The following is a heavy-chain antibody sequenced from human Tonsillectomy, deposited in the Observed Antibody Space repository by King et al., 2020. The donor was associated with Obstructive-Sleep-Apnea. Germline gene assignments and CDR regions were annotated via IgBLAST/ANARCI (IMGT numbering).Heavy chain of an antibody. CDR3: AKSGEEYPLYFDY. D-gene: IGHD1-26*01. CDR2: IWYDGSNK. J-gene: IGHJ4*02. V-gene: IGHV3-33*06. Sequence: HVQLVESGGGVVQPGRSLRLSCAASGFTFSSYGMHWVRQAPGKGLEWVAVIWYDGSNKYYADSVKGRFTISRDNSKNTLDLQMNSLRAEDTAVYYCAKSGEEYPLYFDYWGQGTLVTVSS. CDR1: GFTFSSYG.